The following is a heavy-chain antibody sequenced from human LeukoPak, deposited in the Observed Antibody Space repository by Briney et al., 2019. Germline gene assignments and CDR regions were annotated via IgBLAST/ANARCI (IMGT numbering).Heavy chain of an antibody. CDR1: GFTFSNYG. D-gene: IGHD1-26*01. CDR2: IRYDGSNR. J-gene: IGHJ4*02. CDR3: ARGKCGAYCLDFDY. V-gene: IGHV3-30*02. Sequence: GGSLRLSCAASGFTFSNYGMNWVRQAPGKGLEWVAYIRYDGSNRHYADSVKGRFTISRDNSKNTLYLQMNSLRVEDTAVYYCARGKCGAYCLDFDYWGQGTLVTVSS.